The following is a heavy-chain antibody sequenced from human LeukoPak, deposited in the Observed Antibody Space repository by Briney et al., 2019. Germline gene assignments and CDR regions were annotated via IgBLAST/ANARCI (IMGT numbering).Heavy chain of an antibody. CDR2: IWYDGSKK. V-gene: IGHV3-33*06. CDR3: AKDVRGGCSGGSCYY. CDR1: GFTFSSYG. D-gene: IGHD2-15*01. J-gene: IGHJ4*02. Sequence: PGGSLRLSCAASGFTFSSYGMYWVRQAPGKGLEWVALIWYDGSKKYYADSVKGRFTISRDYSTNTLYLQMNSLRAEDTAVYYCAKDVRGGCSGGSCYYWGQGTLVTVSS.